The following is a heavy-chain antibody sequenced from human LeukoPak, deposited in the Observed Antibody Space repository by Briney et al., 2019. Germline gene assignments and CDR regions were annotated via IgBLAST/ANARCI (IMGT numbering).Heavy chain of an antibody. CDR3: AREFCSGANCYPMGAFDM. CDR1: GFTFSRYW. V-gene: IGHV3-7*01. Sequence: GGSLRLSCAASGFTFSRYWMSWVRKAPGKGLEWVANIEQDGSEKYYVDSVKCRFTISRDNAKNSLYLQMNSLRAEDTAVYYCAREFCSGANCYPMGAFDMWGQGTMVTVSS. D-gene: IGHD2-15*01. J-gene: IGHJ3*02. CDR2: IEQDGSEK.